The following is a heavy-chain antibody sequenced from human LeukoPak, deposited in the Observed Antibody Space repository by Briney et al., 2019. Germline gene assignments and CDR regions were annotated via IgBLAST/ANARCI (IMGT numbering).Heavy chain of an antibody. CDR2: IYYSGST. CDR3: ARFGEEPYYFDY. CDR1: GASISSSSYY. D-gene: IGHD3-16*01. J-gene: IGHJ4*02. V-gene: IGHV4-39*07. Sequence: PSETLSLTCTVSGASISSSSYYWGWIRQPPGKGLEWIGNIYYSGSTNYNPSLKSRVTISVDTSKNQFSLKLSSVTAADTAVYYCARFGEEPYYFDYWGQGTLVTVSS.